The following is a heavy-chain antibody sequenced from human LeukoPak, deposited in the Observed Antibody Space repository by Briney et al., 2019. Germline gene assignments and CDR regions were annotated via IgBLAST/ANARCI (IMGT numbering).Heavy chain of an antibody. CDR3: ARDPEANWRYFDY. V-gene: IGHV1-46*01. J-gene: IGHJ4*02. D-gene: IGHD1-20*01. CDR2: INPNGGST. CDR1: GYKFTSYY. Sequence: ASVKVSCKASGYKFTSYYMHWVRQAPGQGLEWMGVINPNGGSTTYAQRFQGRVSMTRDRYTTTAYMDVSSLRSEDTAVYFCARDPEANWRYFDYWGQGTLVTVSS.